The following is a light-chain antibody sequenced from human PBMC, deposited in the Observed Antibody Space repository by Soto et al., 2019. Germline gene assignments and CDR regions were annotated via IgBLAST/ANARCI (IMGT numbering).Light chain of an antibody. Sequence: DVVLTQSPLSLPVTLGQPASISCRSSQSLVFSDGNIYLNWFQQRPGQSPRRLIYKVSNRDSGVPNRCRESASGNVVTLKINRVEAEDVAVYYWMQGKVWPYTFGQGNKLEIK. J-gene: IGKJ2*01. CDR1: QSLVFSDGNIY. CDR3: MQGKVWPYT. V-gene: IGKV2-30*01. CDR2: KVS.